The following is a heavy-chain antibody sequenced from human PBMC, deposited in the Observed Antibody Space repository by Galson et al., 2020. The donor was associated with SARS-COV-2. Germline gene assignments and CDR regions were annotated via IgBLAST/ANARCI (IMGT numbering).Heavy chain of an antibody. Sequence: SLNISCAASGFTFSNYGMHWVRQAPGNGLEWVAVIWYDGSNEYYADSVKGRFTISRDNSKNTLYLQMNSLRAEDTAVYYCAKSGYSYGYWPQFNDYGGQGTLVTVAS. CDR3: AKSGYSYGYWPQFNDY. CDR1: GFTFSNYG. V-gene: IGHV3-33*06. D-gene: IGHD5-18*01. CDR2: IWYDGSNE. J-gene: IGHJ4*02.